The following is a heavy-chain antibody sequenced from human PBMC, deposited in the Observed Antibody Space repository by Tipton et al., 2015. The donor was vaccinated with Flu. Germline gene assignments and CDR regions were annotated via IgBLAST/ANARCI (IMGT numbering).Heavy chain of an antibody. Sequence: TLSLTCTVSGGSMSSFYWSWIRKPAGKGLEWMGRMYAGGNTKYNPSLKSRVTMSADTSKNQFSLRLTSVTAADTAVYYCARGSGSGTEMTFYVWGPGTVVTVSS. CDR3: ARGSGSGTEMTFYV. CDR1: GGSMSSFY. V-gene: IGHV4-4*07. J-gene: IGHJ4*02. D-gene: IGHD3-10*01. CDR2: MYAGGNT.